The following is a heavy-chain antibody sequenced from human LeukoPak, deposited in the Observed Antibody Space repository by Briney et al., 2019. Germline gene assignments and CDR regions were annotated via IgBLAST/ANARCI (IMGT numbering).Heavy chain of an antibody. CDR1: GYTFTTYY. J-gene: IGHJ4*02. Sequence: ASVKVSCKASGYTFTTYYMHWLRQAPGHGLEWMGIINPSGASTSYAQKFQGRVTMTRDTSTSTVYMELSSLRSEDTAVYYCASWPGAWYGEDFWGQGTLVTVSS. CDR3: ASWPGAWYGEDF. D-gene: IGHD3-10*01. V-gene: IGHV1-46*01. CDR2: INPSGAST.